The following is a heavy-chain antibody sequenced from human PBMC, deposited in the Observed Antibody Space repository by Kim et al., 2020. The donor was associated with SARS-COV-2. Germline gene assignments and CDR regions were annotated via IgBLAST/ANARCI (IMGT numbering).Heavy chain of an antibody. J-gene: IGHJ4*02. V-gene: IGHV7-4-1*02. Sequence: YAQGFTGRFVFSLDTSVSTAYLQISSLKAEDTAVYYCARGGLLWFGELGYWGQGTLVTVSS. CDR3: ARGGLLWFGELGY. D-gene: IGHD3-10*01.